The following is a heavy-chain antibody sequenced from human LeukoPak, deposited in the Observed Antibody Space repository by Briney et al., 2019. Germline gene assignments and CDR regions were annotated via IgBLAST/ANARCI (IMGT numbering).Heavy chain of an antibody. CDR1: GYTFTSYD. V-gene: IGHV1-8*01. CDR2: MNPNSGNT. J-gene: IGHJ6*02. D-gene: IGHD2-15*01. Sequence: ASVKVSCKASGYTFTSYDINWVRQATGQGLEWVGWMNPNSGNTGYAQKFQGRVTMTRNTSISTAYMELSSLRSEDTAVYYCARAPPLICRGGSCYSYYYYGMDVWGQGTTVTVSS. CDR3: ARAPPLICRGGSCYSYYYYGMDV.